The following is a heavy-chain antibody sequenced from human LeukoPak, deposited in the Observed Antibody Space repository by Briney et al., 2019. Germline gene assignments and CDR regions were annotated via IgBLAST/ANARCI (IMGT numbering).Heavy chain of an antibody. Sequence: GASVKVSCKASGYTFTSYYMHWVRQAPGQGLEWMGIINPSSGGTSYAQKFQGRVTMTRDTSTSTVYMELSSLRSEDTAVYYCARDRTVVTLDYWGQGTLVTVSS. V-gene: IGHV1-46*01. CDR1: GYTFTSYY. CDR3: ARDRTVVTLDY. CDR2: INPSSGGT. J-gene: IGHJ4*02. D-gene: IGHD3-22*01.